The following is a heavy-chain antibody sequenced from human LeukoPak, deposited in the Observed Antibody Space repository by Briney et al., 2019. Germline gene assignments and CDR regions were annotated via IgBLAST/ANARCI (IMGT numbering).Heavy chain of an antibody. CDR3: AKGPHEVKVTTYLYSAC. Sequence: GESLRLSCAASGFTFSSYPMTWLRQAPGKGLEWVSSLSGDGRSTYYADSVKGRFTISRDNSKNTLYLHMNSLRAEDTAVYYCAKGPHEVKVTTYLYSACGGQGTPVTVSA. CDR1: GFTFSSYP. J-gene: IGHJ4*02. CDR2: LSGDGRST. V-gene: IGHV3-23*01. D-gene: IGHD4-17*01.